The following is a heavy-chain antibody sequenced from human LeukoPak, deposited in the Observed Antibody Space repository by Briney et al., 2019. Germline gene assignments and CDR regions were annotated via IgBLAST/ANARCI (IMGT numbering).Heavy chain of an antibody. Sequence: GESLKISCKGSGYGFTNYWVAWVRQMPGKGPEGIGIIYPDDCDIRYSPSFQGQVTISADQSISTAYLQWNSLKASDTAMYYCARHGVGSSVGWRIPFDYWGQGTLVTVSS. CDR2: IYPDDCDI. CDR3: ARHGVGSSVGWRIPFDY. D-gene: IGHD6-19*01. V-gene: IGHV5-51*01. J-gene: IGHJ4*02. CDR1: GYGFTNYW.